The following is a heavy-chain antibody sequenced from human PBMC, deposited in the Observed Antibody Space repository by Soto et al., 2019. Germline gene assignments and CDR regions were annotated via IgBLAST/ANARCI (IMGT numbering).Heavy chain of an antibody. Sequence: YGPTLVSLTQARTVTWTFSGFALSTSRVGVAWIGQPPGQAVEWLALIYWDDGKRYSPSLKTRLNITKDTSKNQVVLTLTNVDPVDTAIFFFKQKTAYEISTGYYPFDYWGQGSLVTVSS. V-gene: IGHV2-5*02. D-gene: IGHD3-9*01. CDR3: KQKTAYEISTGYYPFDY. CDR2: IYWDDGK. J-gene: IGHJ4*02. CDR1: GFALSTSRVG.